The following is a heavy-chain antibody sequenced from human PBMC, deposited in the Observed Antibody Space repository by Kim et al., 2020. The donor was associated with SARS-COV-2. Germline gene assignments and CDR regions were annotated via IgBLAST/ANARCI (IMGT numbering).Heavy chain of an antibody. CDR2: TSGSGDKT. CDR1: GFTFSSYG. J-gene: IGHJ6*02. CDR3: AKGAAYSGAQDPYGTAV. V-gene: IGHV3-23*01. Sequence: GGSLRLSCAASGFTFSSYGMSWVRQAPGKGLEWVSGTSGSGDKTYYADSVTGRFTISRDNSKNTLYLQLNSLRAEDTAIYYCAKGAAYSGAQDPYGTAVWGQGPTLTASS. D-gene: IGHD2-15*01.